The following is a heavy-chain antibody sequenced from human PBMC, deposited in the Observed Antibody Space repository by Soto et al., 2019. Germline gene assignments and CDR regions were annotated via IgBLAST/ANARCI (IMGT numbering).Heavy chain of an antibody. V-gene: IGHV1-3*01. Sequence: QVQLVQSGAEVKKPGASVKVSCKASGYTFTSYAMHWVRQAPGQRLEWMGWINAGNGNTKYSQKFQGRVTITRDTSASPAYMELSSLRSEDTAVYYCARDPGYRYGYNWGQGTLVTVSS. J-gene: IGHJ4*02. CDR3: ARDPGYRYGYN. CDR1: GYTFTSYA. CDR2: INAGNGNT. D-gene: IGHD5-18*01.